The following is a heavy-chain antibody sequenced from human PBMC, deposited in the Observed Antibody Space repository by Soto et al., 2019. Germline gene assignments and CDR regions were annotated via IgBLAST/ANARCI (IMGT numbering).Heavy chain of an antibody. CDR3: ARQLSFYGMDV. CDR1: GFTFNSYG. D-gene: IGHD1-1*01. Sequence: PXGSLRLSCAASGFTFNSYGMHWVRQAPGKGLEWVAVIPYDGSDKYYADSVKGRFTISRDNSKNTLYLQMNSLRAEDTAVYYCARQLSFYGMDVRGLGTTVTVSS. J-gene: IGHJ6*02. V-gene: IGHV3-30*03. CDR2: IPYDGSDK.